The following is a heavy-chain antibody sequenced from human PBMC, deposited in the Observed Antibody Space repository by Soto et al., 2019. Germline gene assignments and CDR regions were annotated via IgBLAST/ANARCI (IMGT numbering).Heavy chain of an antibody. Sequence: QAQLVESGGGVIQPGTSLSLSCGSSGFTFRSFGMYWVRQGPGKGLEWVAVVSYDGNHKYYADSVKGRFTVSRDNAKNMLYLQMNSLRGEDPAVYYCAKDVGHQQVLNYGLDVWGQGTTVTVSS. J-gene: IGHJ6*02. CDR1: GFTFRSFG. CDR3: AKDVGHQQVLNYGLDV. V-gene: IGHV3-30*18. CDR2: VSYDGNHK. D-gene: IGHD2-2*01.